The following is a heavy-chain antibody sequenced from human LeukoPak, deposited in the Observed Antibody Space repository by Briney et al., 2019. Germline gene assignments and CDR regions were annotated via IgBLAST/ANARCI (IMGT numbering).Heavy chain of an antibody. J-gene: IGHJ4*02. D-gene: IGHD6-19*01. CDR2: INPSGGST. CDR1: GYTFTSYY. CDR3: ARDLASSGWYGGPDY. Sequence: GASVKVSCKASGYTFTSYYMHWVRQAPGQGLEWMGIINPSGGSTSYAQKFQGRVTMTRDTSTSTVYMELSSLRSEDTAVYYCARDLASSGWYGGPDYWGQGTLVTVSS. V-gene: IGHV1-46*01.